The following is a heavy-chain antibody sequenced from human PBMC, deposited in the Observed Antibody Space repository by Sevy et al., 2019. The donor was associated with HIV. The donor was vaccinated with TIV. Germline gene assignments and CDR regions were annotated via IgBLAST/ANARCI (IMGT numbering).Heavy chain of an antibody. V-gene: IGHV1-18*01. CDR3: ARDRNFYLDH. Sequence: ASVKVSCKNSGFSLVDYSVAWVRQAPGQGFEWMGWVTARKGDTKYAQKVESRVTMTTDSSRKTVYMELRSLTSDDTAIYYSARDRNFYLDHWAQGSRVTVSS. CDR2: VTARKGDT. D-gene: IGHD4-4*01. CDR1: GFSLVDYS. J-gene: IGHJ4*02.